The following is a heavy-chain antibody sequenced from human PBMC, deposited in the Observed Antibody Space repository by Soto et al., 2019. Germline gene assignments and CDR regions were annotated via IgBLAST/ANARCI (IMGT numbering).Heavy chain of an antibody. J-gene: IGHJ4*02. CDR2: ISYDGTNK. V-gene: IGHV3-30-3*01. CDR1: AFTFSTYA. CDR3: ARDYNGDYLDY. D-gene: IGHD1-1*01. Sequence: QVQLVESGGGVVQPGRSLRLSCAASAFTFSTYAMHWVRQAPGKGLEWVALISYDGTNKYYADSVKGRFTISGDNSKNTLYLQMNSLTAEDTAVYYCARDYNGDYLDYWGQGTLVTVSS.